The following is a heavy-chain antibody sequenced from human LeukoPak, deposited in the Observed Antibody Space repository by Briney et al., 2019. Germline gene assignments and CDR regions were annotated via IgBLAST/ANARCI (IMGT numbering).Heavy chain of an antibody. CDR1: GFTFSNAW. CDR3: TTDYLAGRDY. D-gene: IGHD3-10*01. CDR2: IKSKTDGGTT. Sequence: PGWSRRLCCAASGFTFSNAWMNWGRQAPGKGLEGVGRIKSKTDGGTTDYAAPVKGRFTISIDDSKNTLYLQMNSLKTEDTAVSYCTTDYLAGRDYWGQGTPVTVSS. J-gene: IGHJ4*02. V-gene: IGHV3-15*07.